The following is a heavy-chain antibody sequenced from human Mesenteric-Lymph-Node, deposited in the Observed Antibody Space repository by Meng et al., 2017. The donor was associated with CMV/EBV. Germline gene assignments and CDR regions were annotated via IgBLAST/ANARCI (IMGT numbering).Heavy chain of an antibody. Sequence: SETLSLTCAVSGDSISRNLWWSWVRQPPGKGLEWMGEISYYGSTKYNPSLQSRVTISSDTTNNRFSLRLNSVTAADTGVYFCARSPGFWSLDYWGRGTLVTVSS. CDR2: ISYYGST. J-gene: IGHJ4*02. V-gene: IGHV4-4*02. CDR1: GDSISRNLW. CDR3: ARSPGFWSLDY. D-gene: IGHD2-8*02.